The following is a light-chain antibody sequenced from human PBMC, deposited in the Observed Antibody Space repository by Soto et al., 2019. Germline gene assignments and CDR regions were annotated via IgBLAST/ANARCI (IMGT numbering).Light chain of an antibody. Sequence: DIVSTKSPGTLSFYHGEGATLSCRSSQSVSSSYLAWYQQKPGQAPRLLIYGASSRATGIPDRFSGSGSGTDFTLTISRLEPEDFAVYYCQQYGSSPETFCQGTKVDIK. J-gene: IGKJ1*01. CDR2: GAS. CDR3: QQYGSSPET. CDR1: QSVSSSY. V-gene: IGKV3-20*01.